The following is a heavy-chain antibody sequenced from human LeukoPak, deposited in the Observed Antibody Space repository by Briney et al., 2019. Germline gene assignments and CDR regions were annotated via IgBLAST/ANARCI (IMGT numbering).Heavy chain of an antibody. D-gene: IGHD3-22*01. V-gene: IGHV1-18*01. CDR1: GYTFTSYG. Sequence: ASVKVSCKASGYTFTSYGISWVRQAPGQGLEWMGWISAYNGNTNYVQKLQGRVTMTTDTSTSTAYMELRSLRSDDTAVYYCARGYYDSSDYEYFQHWGQGTLVTVSS. CDR2: ISAYNGNT. CDR3: ARGYYDSSDYEYFQH. J-gene: IGHJ1*01.